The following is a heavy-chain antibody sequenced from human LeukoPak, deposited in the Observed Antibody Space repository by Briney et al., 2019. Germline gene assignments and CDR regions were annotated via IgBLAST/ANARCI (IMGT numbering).Heavy chain of an antibody. CDR3: ARDSSAGYDSSGYSSYDY. V-gene: IGHV3-21*01. D-gene: IGHD3-22*01. CDR2: ISSYSTYI. J-gene: IGHJ4*02. CDR1: GFSFSDYS. Sequence: TGGSLRLSCAASGFSFSDYSMNWVRQAPGKGLEWVSFISSYSTYIYYADSLKGRFTISRDNAKNSLYLQMNSLRAEDTAVYYCARDSSAGYDSSGYSSYDYWGQGTLVTVSS.